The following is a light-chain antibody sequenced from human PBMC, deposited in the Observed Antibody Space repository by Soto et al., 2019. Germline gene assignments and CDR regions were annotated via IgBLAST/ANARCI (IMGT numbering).Light chain of an antibody. CDR1: SSDVGGYNY. V-gene: IGLV2-14*01. CDR3: SSYTPSITVV. CDR2: EVS. Sequence: QSALTQPASVSGSPGQSITISCTGTSSDVGGYNYVSWYQHHPGKAPKLIIYEVSNRPSGVSNRFSGSKAGNTASLTISGLQAEDGADYYCSSYTPSITVVFGGGTKLTVL. J-gene: IGLJ2*01.